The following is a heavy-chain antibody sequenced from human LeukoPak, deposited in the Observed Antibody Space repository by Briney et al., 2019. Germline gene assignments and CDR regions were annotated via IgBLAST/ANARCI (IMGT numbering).Heavy chain of an antibody. CDR3: ARDVDMAAAGNFDY. V-gene: IGHV1-69*01. CDR2: IIPIFGTA. D-gene: IGHD6-13*01. CDR1: GGTFSSYA. Sequence: SVKVSCKASGGTFSSYAISWVRQAPGQGLEWMGGIIPIFGTANYAQKFQGRVTITADESTSTAYMELSSLRSEDTAVYYCARDVDMAAAGNFDYWGQGTLATVSS. J-gene: IGHJ4*02.